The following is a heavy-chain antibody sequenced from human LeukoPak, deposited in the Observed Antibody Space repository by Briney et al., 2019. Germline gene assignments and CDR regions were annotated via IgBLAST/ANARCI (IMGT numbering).Heavy chain of an antibody. J-gene: IGHJ4*02. CDR1: GFSFSHYA. D-gene: IGHD6-6*01. CDR3: AKLYSSSSSLVY. CDR2: ISSGSSYI. Sequence: PGGSLRLSCAASGFSFSHYAMNWVRQAPGKGLEWVSSISSGSSYIYYPDSVKGRFTISRDNSKNTLYLQMNSLRAEDTAVYYCAKLYSSSSSLVYWGQGTLVTVSS. V-gene: IGHV3-21*01.